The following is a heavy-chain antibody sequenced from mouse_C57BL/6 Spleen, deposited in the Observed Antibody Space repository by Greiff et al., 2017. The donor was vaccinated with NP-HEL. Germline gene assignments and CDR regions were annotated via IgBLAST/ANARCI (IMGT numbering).Heavy chain of an antibody. V-gene: IGHV2-2*01. Sequence: QVQLKESGPGLVQPSQSLSITCTVSGFSLTSYGVHWVRQSPGKGLEWLGVIWSGGSTDYNAAFISRLSISKDNSKSQVFFKMNSLQADDTAIYYFATTVVATGAMDYWGQGTSVTVSS. CDR2: IWSGGST. CDR3: ATTVVATGAMDY. CDR1: GFSLTSYG. D-gene: IGHD1-1*01. J-gene: IGHJ4*01.